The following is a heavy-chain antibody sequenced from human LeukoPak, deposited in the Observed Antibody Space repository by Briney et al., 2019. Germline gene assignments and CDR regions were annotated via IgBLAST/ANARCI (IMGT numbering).Heavy chain of an antibody. D-gene: IGHD6-13*01. V-gene: IGHV3-21*01. CDR2: ISGSTNYI. Sequence: PGGSLRLSCAASGSPLSGYSMNWVRQAPGKGLEWVSSISGSTNYIYYADSVKGRFTISRDNAKNSLYLQMNNLRAEDTAVYYCGRLGNSSWYEPINYWGQGTLVTVSS. CDR3: GRLGNSSWYEPINY. J-gene: IGHJ4*02. CDR1: GSPLSGYS.